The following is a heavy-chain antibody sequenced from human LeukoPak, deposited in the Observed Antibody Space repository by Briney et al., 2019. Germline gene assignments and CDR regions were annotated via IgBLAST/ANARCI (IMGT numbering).Heavy chain of an antibody. D-gene: IGHD2-15*01. Sequence: GGSLRLSCAASGFTFSSYAMHWVRQAPGKGLEWVAVISYDGSNKYYADSVKGRFTISRDNSKNTLYLQMNSLRAEDTAVYYCFSPGEGDCSGGSCYRRWVDYWGQGTLVTVSS. J-gene: IGHJ4*02. CDR3: FSPGEGDCSGGSCYRRWVDY. V-gene: IGHV3-30*01. CDR1: GFTFSSYA. CDR2: ISYDGSNK.